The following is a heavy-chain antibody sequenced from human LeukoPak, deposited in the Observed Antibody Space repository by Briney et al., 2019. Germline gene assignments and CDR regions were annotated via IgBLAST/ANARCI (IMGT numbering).Heavy chain of an antibody. CDR1: GGSISSYY. CDR2: IYYSGST. CDR3: ARKIFGVVRGWFDP. J-gene: IGHJ5*02. Sequence: SETLSLTCTVSGGSISSYYWSWIRQPPGKGLEWIGYIYYSGSTNYNPSLKSRVTISVDTSKKQFSLKLSSVTAADTAVYYCARKIFGVVRGWFDPWGQGTLVTVSS. V-gene: IGHV4-59*12. D-gene: IGHD3-3*01.